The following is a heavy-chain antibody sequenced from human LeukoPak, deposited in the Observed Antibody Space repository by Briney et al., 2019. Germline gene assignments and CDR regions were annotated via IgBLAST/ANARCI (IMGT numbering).Heavy chain of an antibody. CDR3: ASGRRLGY. D-gene: IGHD6-19*01. CDR1: GFTFSNYW. V-gene: IGHV3-7*01. J-gene: IGHJ4*02. Sequence: QPGGSLSLSCAASGFTFSNYWMSWVRQAPGKGLEWVANIKEDGSEKYYVDSVKGRFTISRDNARNSLYLQMNSLGAEDTAVYYCASGRRLGYWGQGTLVTVSS. CDR2: IKEDGSEK.